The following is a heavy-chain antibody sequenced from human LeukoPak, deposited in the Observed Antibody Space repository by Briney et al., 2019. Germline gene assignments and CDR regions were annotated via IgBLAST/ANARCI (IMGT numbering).Heavy chain of an antibody. CDR2: ITASGGNT. J-gene: IGHJ4*02. CDR3: AKGNGYSYGRYYFDY. D-gene: IGHD5-18*01. Sequence: GGSLRLSCAASGFTFSSYAMGWVRKAPGKGLEWVSAITASGGNTYYADSVKGRFTISRDNSKNTLYLQVNSLRAEDTAVYYCAKGNGYSYGRYYFDYWGQGTLVTVSS. V-gene: IGHV3-23*01. CDR1: GFTFSSYA.